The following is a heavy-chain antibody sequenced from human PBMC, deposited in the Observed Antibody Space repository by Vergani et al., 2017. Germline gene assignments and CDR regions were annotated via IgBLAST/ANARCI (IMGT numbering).Heavy chain of an antibody. D-gene: IGHD5-24*01. Sequence: EVQLVESGGGLVQPGGSLRLSCAASGFTVSSNYMSWVRQAPGKGLEWVSVIYSGGSTYYADSVKGRLTISRDNSKNTLYLQMNSLRAEDTAVYYCARGRGDGYKYDYFDDWGQGTLVTVSS. CDR1: GFTVSSNY. CDR3: ARGRGDGYKYDYFDD. V-gene: IGHV3-66*02. CDR2: IYSGGST. J-gene: IGHJ4*02.